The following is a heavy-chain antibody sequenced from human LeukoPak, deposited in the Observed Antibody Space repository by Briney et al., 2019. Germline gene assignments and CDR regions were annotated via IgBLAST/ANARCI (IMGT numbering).Heavy chain of an antibody. V-gene: IGHV3-53*01. CDR2: LHGGGNT. Sequence: GGSLRLSCAASGFSVSSNYMSWVRQAPGKGLEWVSVLHGGGNTYYADSVKGRFSISRDNSKNTLYLQMNSLRAEDTAVYYCARDWNDSSGYYYGAFDIWGQGTMVTVSS. CDR3: ARDWNDSSGYYYGAFDI. J-gene: IGHJ3*02. D-gene: IGHD3-22*01. CDR1: GFSVSSNY.